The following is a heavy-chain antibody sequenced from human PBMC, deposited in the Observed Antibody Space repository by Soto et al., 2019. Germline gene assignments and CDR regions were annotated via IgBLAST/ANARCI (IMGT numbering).Heavy chain of an antibody. Sequence: ASVKVSCKSSGYSFTDYYMNWVRQATGQGLEWMGWMNPSNGNTGYAQKFQGRVTMTRDTSISTAYMELSSLTSADTAVYYCARFVRHQLPTIDYWGQGALVTVSS. CDR1: GYSFTDYY. V-gene: IGHV1-8*01. CDR3: ARFVRHQLPTIDY. D-gene: IGHD1-26*01. J-gene: IGHJ4*02. CDR2: MNPSNGNT.